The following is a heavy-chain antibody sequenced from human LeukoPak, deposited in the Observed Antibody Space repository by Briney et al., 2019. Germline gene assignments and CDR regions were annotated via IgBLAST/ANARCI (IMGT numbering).Heavy chain of an antibody. V-gene: IGHV3-9*01. D-gene: IGHD3-10*01. CDR3: AKGSVRFGHAGVDTFDI. J-gene: IGHJ3*02. CDR2: ISWNSGSI. CDR1: GFTFDDYA. Sequence: GGSLRLSCAASGFTFDDYAMHWVRQAPGKGLEWVSGISWNSGSIGYADSVKGRFTISRDNAKNSLYLQMNSLRAEDTALYYCAKGSVRFGHAGVDTFDIWGQGTMVTVSS.